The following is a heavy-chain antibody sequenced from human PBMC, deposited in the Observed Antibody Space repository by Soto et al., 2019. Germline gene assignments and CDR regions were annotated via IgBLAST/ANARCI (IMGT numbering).Heavy chain of an antibody. Sequence: SVKVSCKASGGTFSSYAISWVRQSPGQGLEWMGGIIPIFGTANYAQKFQGRVTITADESTSTAYMELSSLRSEDTAVYYCAREEDYGDYAPESWGMDVWGQGTTVTVSS. J-gene: IGHJ6*02. CDR3: AREEDYGDYAPESWGMDV. D-gene: IGHD4-17*01. V-gene: IGHV1-69*13. CDR1: GGTFSSYA. CDR2: IIPIFGTA.